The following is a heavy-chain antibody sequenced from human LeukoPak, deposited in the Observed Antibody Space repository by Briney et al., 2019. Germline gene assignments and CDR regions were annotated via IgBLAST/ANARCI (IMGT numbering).Heavy chain of an antibody. Sequence: ASVKVSCKASGYTFTDYYIHWVRQAPKQGFEWMGWITRSSGATKFGQRFQGRVTLTRDTSISTFYMEMSNLRSDDAAVYCVSWAGGTSDVASSDYWGQGTLVTVSS. CDR2: ITRSSGAT. J-gene: IGHJ4*02. D-gene: IGHD2-21*01. V-gene: IGHV1-2*02. CDR1: GYTFTDYY. CDR3: SWAGGTSDVASSDY.